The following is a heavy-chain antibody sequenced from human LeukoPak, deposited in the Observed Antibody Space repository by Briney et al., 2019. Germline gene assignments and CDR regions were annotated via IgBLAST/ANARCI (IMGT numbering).Heavy chain of an antibody. D-gene: IGHD3-22*01. J-gene: IGHJ4*02. Sequence: SQTLSLTCAVYGGSFSGYYWSWIRQPPGKGLEWIGEINHSGSTNYNPSLKSRVTISVDTSKNQFSLKLSSVTAADTAVYYCARRLRGSSGPTDYWGQGTLVTVSS. CDR2: INHSGST. CDR3: ARRLRGSSGPTDY. CDR1: GGSFSGYY. V-gene: IGHV4-34*01.